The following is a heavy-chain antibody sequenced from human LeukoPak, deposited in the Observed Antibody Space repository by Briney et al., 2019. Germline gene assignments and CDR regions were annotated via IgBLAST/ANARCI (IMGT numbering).Heavy chain of an antibody. CDR2: INHSGST. Sequence: SETLSITCAVYGGSFSGYYWSWIRQPPGKGLEWIGEINHSGSTNYNPSLKSRVTISVDTSKNQFSLKLSSVTAADTAVYYCARVDFGYDSSGYYYHFDYWGQGTLVTVSS. J-gene: IGHJ4*02. CDR1: GGSFSGYY. CDR3: ARVDFGYDSSGYYYHFDY. V-gene: IGHV4-34*01. D-gene: IGHD3-22*01.